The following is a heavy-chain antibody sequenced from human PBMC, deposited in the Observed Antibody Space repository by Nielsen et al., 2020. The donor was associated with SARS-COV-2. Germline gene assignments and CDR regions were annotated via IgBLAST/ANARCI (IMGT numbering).Heavy chain of an antibody. CDR1: GYSFTSYW. CDR2: ISAYNGNT. J-gene: IGHJ4*02. Sequence: GESLKISCKGSGYSFTSYWISWVRQAPGQGLEWMGWISAYNGNTNYAQKLQGRVTMTTDTSTSTAYMELRSLRSDDTAVYYCARVERWLQYPYFDYWGQGTLVTVSS. V-gene: IGHV1-18*04. CDR3: ARVERWLQYPYFDY. D-gene: IGHD5-24*01.